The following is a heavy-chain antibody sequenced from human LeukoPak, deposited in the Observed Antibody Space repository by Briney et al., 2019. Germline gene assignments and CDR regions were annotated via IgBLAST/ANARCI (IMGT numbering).Heavy chain of an antibody. CDR2: ISSNGGST. Sequence: GXXLRLSCAASGFTFSSYAMHWVRQAPGKGLEYVSAISSNGGSTYYANSVKGRFTISRDNSKNTLYLQMGSLRAEDMAVYYCARVRGAYYFDYWGQGTLVTVSS. D-gene: IGHD3-10*01. J-gene: IGHJ4*02. CDR3: ARVRGAYYFDY. CDR1: GFTFSSYA. V-gene: IGHV3-64*01.